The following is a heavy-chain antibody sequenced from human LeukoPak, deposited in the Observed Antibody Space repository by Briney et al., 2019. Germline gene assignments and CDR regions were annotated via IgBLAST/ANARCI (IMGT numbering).Heavy chain of an antibody. D-gene: IGHD1-26*01. CDR1: GFTFRTYW. CDR3: GRDLGGRSGY. CDR2: INEDGSIT. Sequence: GGSLRHSCAVSGFTFRTYWMHWVRQVPGEGLVWVSRINEDGSITNYADSVKGRFSISRDNAKNTLYLQMNSLRAEDTAVYYCGRDLGGRSGYWGQGTLVTVSS. V-gene: IGHV3-74*01. J-gene: IGHJ4*02.